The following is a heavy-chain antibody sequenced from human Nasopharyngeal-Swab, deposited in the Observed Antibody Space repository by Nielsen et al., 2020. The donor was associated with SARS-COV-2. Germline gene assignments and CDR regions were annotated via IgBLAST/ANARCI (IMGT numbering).Heavy chain of an antibody. CDR3: ARAPKRGSSGYQVVY. D-gene: IGHD3-22*01. Sequence: GESPKIPCAAPGFTFSSYWLSWVRQAPGKGLEWVANLKQVGRVKYYVDSVKGRFTISRDNAKNSLYLQMNSLRAEDTAVYYCARAPKRGSSGYQVVYWGQGTLVTVSS. J-gene: IGHJ4*02. CDR2: LKQVGRVK. V-gene: IGHV3-7*03. CDR1: GFTFSSYW.